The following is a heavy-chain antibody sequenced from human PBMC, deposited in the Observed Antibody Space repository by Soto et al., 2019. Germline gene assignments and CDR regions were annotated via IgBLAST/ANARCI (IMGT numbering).Heavy chain of an antibody. CDR3: ARDDATCSSTSCCPYYGMDV. D-gene: IGHD2-2*01. CDR2: IDPSDSYT. CDR1: GYSFTIYW. V-gene: IGHV5-10-1*01. J-gene: IGHJ6*02. Sequence: GESLKISCKGSGYSFTIYWISWVLQMPGKGLEWMGRIDPSDSYTNYSPSFQGHVTISADKSISTAYLKLSSVTAADTAVYYCARDDATCSSTSCCPYYGMDVWGQGTTVTVSS.